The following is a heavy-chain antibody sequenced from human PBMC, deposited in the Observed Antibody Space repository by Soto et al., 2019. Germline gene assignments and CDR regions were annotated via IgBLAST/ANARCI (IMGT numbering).Heavy chain of an antibody. J-gene: IGHJ4*02. V-gene: IGHV3-30*18. CDR3: AKDYDFWSASVNPYFDS. Sequence: QAQLVESGGGVVQPGTSLRLSCAASGFTFARYAMHWVRHSPGKGLEWVAFMSHDENRKLYSDSVKGRFTISRDNSKSTLYLQMSRLRAEDTAVYYCAKDYDFWSASVNPYFDSWGLGTLVTVSS. CDR2: MSHDENRK. D-gene: IGHD3-3*01. CDR1: GFTFARYA.